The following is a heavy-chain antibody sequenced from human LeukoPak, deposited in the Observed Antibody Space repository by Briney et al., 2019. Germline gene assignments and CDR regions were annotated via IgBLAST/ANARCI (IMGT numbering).Heavy chain of an antibody. D-gene: IGHD1-26*01. J-gene: IGHJ4*02. CDR3: VKDGAQPGYYFDS. CDR2: ISGGGETT. CDR1: AFTFSDFS. V-gene: IGHV3-23*01. Sequence: GVSLRLSCKVSAFTFSDFSMSWVRQAPGKGLEWVSVISGGGETTYYEDSVKGRFTTSRDNFRNTLYLQMHDLRADDTAVYFCVKDGAQPGYYFDSWGQGALVTVSS.